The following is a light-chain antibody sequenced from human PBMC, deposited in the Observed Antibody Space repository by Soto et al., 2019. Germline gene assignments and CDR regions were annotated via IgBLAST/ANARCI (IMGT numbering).Light chain of an antibody. CDR3: QQSYSSPVT. V-gene: IGKV1-39*01. CDR1: QSITDY. J-gene: IGKJ2*01. CDR2: AAY. Sequence: PSSLSASIGDRVTITCRASQSITDYLNWYQQKPGEAPKLLIYAAYSLQSGVPSRFSGSGSGTDFSLTISSLQPEDSATYYCQQSYSSPVTFGQGTKVDIK.